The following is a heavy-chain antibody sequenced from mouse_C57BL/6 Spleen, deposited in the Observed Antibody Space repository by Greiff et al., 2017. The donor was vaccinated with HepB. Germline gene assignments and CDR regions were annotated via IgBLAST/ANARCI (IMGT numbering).Heavy chain of an antibody. D-gene: IGHD4-1*01. CDR3: ARGWDEAWFAY. V-gene: IGHV5-17*01. J-gene: IGHJ3*01. CDR2: ISSGSSTI. CDR1: GFTFSDYG. Sequence: EVHLVESGGGLVKPGGSLKLSCAASGFTFSDYGMHWVRQAPEKGLEWVAYISSGSSTIYYADTVKGRFTISRDNAKNTLFLQMTSLRSEDTAMYYCARGWDEAWFAYWGQGTLVTVSA.